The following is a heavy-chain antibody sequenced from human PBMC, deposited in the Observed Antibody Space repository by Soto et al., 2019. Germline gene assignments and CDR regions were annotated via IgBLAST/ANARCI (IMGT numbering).Heavy chain of an antibody. CDR3: ASRLGVVVPAAIQAYYSYYYGMDV. D-gene: IGHD2-2*02. CDR2: IIPIFGTA. Sequence: SVKVSCKASGGTFSSYAISWVRQAPGQGLEWMGGIIPIFGTANYAQKFQGRVTITADKSTSTAYMELSSLRSEDTAVYYCASRLGVVVPAAIQAYYSYYYGMDVWGQGTTVTVSS. CDR1: GGTFSSYA. V-gene: IGHV1-69*06. J-gene: IGHJ6*01.